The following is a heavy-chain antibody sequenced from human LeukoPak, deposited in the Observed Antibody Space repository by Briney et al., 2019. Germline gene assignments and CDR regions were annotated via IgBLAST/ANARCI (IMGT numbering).Heavy chain of an antibody. V-gene: IGHV4-34*01. CDR3: ARMRGIAATGISGGDY. Sequence: SETLSLTCAVYGGSFSGFYWSWIRQPPGKGLEWIGEIHHSGSTNYNPSLKSRVTISVDTSKNQFSLKLSSVTAADTAVYYCARMRGIAATGISGGDYWGQGTLVTVSS. J-gene: IGHJ4*02. CDR1: GGSFSGFY. CDR2: IHHSGST. D-gene: IGHD6-13*01.